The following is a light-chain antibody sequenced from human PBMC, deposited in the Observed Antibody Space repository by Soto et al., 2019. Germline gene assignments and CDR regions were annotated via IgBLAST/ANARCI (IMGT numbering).Light chain of an antibody. CDR3: QSYDTSLNPLVV. J-gene: IGLJ2*01. V-gene: IGLV1-40*01. CDR2: VNN. CDR1: SSNMGADYD. Sequence: QSVLTQPPSVPGAPGQGVTISCTGGSSNMGADYDVNWYQQLPGAAPKLLIYVNNNRPSGVPDRFSGSKSGTSASLAITGLQAEDEADYYCQSYDTSLNPLVVFGGGTKLTVL.